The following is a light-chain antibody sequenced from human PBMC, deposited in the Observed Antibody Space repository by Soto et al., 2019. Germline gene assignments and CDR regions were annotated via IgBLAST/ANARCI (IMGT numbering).Light chain of an antibody. J-gene: IGKJ1*01. V-gene: IGKV1-5*03. Sequence: DIQMTQSPSTLSASVGDRVTITFRASQSISSWLAWYQQKPGKAPKLLIYKASSLESGVPSRFSGSGSGTEFTLTISSLQPDDFATYYCQQFHSFSPTFGQGTKVDIK. CDR3: QQFHSFSPT. CDR2: KAS. CDR1: QSISSW.